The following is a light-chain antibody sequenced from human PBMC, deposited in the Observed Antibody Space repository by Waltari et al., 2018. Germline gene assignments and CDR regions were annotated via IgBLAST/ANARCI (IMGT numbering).Light chain of an antibody. CDR3: QHYVRLPVT. Sequence: EIVLTQSPGTLSLSPGERPTPSCRDSQSVSRTLAWYQQRPGQAPRILIYGASNRATGIPDRFSGSGYGTDFSLTISRLEPEDFAVYYCQHYVRLPVTFGQGTKVEIK. CDR2: GAS. J-gene: IGKJ1*01. V-gene: IGKV3-20*01. CDR1: QSVSRT.